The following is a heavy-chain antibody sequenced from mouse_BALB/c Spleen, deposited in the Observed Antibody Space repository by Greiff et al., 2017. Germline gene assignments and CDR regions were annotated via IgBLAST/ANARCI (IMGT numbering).Heavy chain of an antibody. Sequence: EVQRVESGGGLVQPGGSLKLSCAASGFTFSSYTMSWVRQTPEKRLEWVAYISNGGGSTYYPDTVKGRFTISRDNAKNTLYLQMSSLKSEDTAMYYCARRRAMDYWGQGTSVTVAS. CDR3: ARRRAMDY. CDR1: GFTFSSYT. CDR2: ISNGGGST. V-gene: IGHV5-12-2*01. J-gene: IGHJ4*01.